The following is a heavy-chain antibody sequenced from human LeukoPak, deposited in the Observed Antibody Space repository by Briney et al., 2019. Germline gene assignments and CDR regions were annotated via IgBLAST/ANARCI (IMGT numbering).Heavy chain of an antibody. CDR2: MNPNSGNT. D-gene: IGHD3-10*01. V-gene: IGHV1-8*01. CDR3: ARAGYSYGSDFKGMDV. Sequence: ASVKVSCKASGYTFTSYDINWVRQATGQGLEWMGWMNPNSGNTGYAQKFQGRVTMTRNTSISTAYMELSSLRSEDTAVYYCARAGYSYGSDFKGMDVWGQGTTVTVCS. J-gene: IGHJ6*02. CDR1: GYTFTSYD.